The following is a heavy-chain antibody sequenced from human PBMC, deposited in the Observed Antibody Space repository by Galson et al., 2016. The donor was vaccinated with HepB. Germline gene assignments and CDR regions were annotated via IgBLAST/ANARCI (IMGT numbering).Heavy chain of an antibody. V-gene: IGHV3-33*01. D-gene: IGHD5-12*01. Sequence: LRLSCAASGFTFSSYGMHWVRQAPGKGLEWMAVIWYGGSNKYYADSVKGRFTISRDSSKNTLYLQMNSLRVEDTAVYYCAGSLVPTIADAFDVWGQGTMVTGSS. CDR1: GFTFSSYG. CDR3: AGSLVPTIADAFDV. CDR2: IWYGGSNK. J-gene: IGHJ3*01.